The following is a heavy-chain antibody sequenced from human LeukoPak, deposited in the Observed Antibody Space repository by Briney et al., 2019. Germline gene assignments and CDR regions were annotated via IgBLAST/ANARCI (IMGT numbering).Heavy chain of an antibody. CDR3: ARDRYYGSTSPLGMDV. CDR2: IGTAGDT. D-gene: IGHD3-10*01. J-gene: IGHJ6*02. CDR1: GFTFSSYD. Sequence: PGGSLRLSCAASGFTFSSYDMHWVRQATGKGLEWVSAIGTAGDTYYSGSVKGRFTISRDNAKNSLYLQMNSLRDEDTALYYCARDRYYGSTSPLGMDVWGQGTTVTVSS. V-gene: IGHV3-13*04.